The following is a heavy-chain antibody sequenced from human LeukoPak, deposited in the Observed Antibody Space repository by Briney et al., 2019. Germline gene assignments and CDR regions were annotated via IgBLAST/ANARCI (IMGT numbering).Heavy chain of an antibody. CDR3: TRAPPGMTMMTDY. J-gene: IGHJ4*02. CDR1: GYTFTNYH. V-gene: IGHV1-18*01. Sequence: ASVKVSCKASGYTFTNYHIAWVRQAPGQGLEWMGWVSTNDGDTVYAQRLQGRVTMTTDTSTSVAYMELRSLTSDDTAVYYCTRAPPGMTMMTDYWGQGTLVTVSS. CDR2: VSTNDGDT. D-gene: IGHD3-22*01.